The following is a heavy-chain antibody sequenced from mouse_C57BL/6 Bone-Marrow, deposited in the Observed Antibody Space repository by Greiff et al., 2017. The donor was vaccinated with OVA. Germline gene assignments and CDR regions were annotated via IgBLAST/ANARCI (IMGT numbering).Heavy chain of an antibody. CDR1: GYAFTNYL. D-gene: IGHD2-1*01. J-gene: IGHJ1*03. Sequence: QVQLQQSGAELVRPGTSVKVSCKASGYAFTNYLIEWVKQRPGQGLEWIGVINPGSGGTNYNEKFKGKATLTADKSSSTAYMQLSSLTSEDSAVYFCASPYGNWKYFDVWGTGTTVTVSS. CDR3: ASPYGNWKYFDV. CDR2: INPGSGGT. V-gene: IGHV1-54*01.